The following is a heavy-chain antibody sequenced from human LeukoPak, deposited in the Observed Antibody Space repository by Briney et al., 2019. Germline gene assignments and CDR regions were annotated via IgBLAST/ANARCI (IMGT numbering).Heavy chain of an antibody. CDR3: ARDQYYYDSSGYYRIDY. CDR2: VSYSGNT. J-gene: IGHJ4*02. V-gene: IGHV4-59*01. CDR1: GVSISNYY. Sequence: KPSETLSLTCTVSGVSISNYYWTWLRQPPRKGLEWVGFVSYSGNTNYNPSLKSRVTISLDTSKNQFSLKLISVTAADTAVYYCARDQYYYDSSGYYRIDYWGQGTLVTVSS. D-gene: IGHD3-22*01.